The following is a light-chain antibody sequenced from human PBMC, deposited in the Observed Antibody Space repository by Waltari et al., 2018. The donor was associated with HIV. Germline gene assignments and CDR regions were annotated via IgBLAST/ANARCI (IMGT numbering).Light chain of an antibody. V-gene: IGKV3-15*01. J-gene: IGKJ5*01. CDR1: QSVNNN. CDR3: QQYANWPFT. CDR2: DAS. Sequence: EKVMTQSPATLSVSPGERATFTCRASQSVNNNFAWYQQKPGQAPRLLIYDASTRATNIPARFSGSGSGTDFTLTISSLQSEDFAVYFCQQYANWPFTFGQGTRLEIK.